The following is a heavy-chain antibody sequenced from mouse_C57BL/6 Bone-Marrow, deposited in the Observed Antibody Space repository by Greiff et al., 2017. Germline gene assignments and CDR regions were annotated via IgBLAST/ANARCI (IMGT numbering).Heavy chain of an antibody. Sequence: QVQLQQPGAELVKPGASVKLSCKASGYTFTSYWMQWVNQRPGQGLEWIGEIAPSDSYTNYNQKFKGQATLTVDTSSSTAYMQHSSLTSEDSAVYYCARRIYYDYDWFAYWGQGTLVTVSA. CDR2: IAPSDSYT. CDR3: ARRIYYDYDWFAY. J-gene: IGHJ3*01. V-gene: IGHV1-50*01. CDR1: GYTFTSYW. D-gene: IGHD2-4*01.